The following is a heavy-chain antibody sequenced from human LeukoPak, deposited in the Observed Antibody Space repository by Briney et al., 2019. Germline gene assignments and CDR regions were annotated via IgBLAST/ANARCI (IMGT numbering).Heavy chain of an antibody. CDR2: INPNSGGT. CDR3: ARGDCGGDLATCYYFDY. Sequence: ASVKVSCKASGYTFTGYYMHWVRQAPGQGLEWMGWINPNSGGTNYAQKFQGRVTMTRDTSISTAYMELSSLRSEDTAVYYCARGDCGGDLATCYYFDYWGQGTLVTVSS. CDR1: GYTFTGYY. J-gene: IGHJ4*02. V-gene: IGHV1-2*02. D-gene: IGHD2-21*01.